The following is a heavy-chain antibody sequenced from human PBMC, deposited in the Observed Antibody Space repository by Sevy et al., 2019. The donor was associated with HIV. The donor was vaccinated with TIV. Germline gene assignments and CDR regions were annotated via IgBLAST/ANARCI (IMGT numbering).Heavy chain of an antibody. Sequence: GESLKISCKGSGYSFANNWIGWVRQMPGKGLEWMGIIYPGDSETTDSPSFQGRVTISVDKSITTAYLQWSSLKASDTAMYYCARLPVAAAGLYYFDFWGQGTLVTGSS. V-gene: IGHV5-51*01. CDR2: IYPGDSET. J-gene: IGHJ4*02. CDR3: ARLPVAAAGLYYFDF. CDR1: GYSFANNW. D-gene: IGHD6-13*01.